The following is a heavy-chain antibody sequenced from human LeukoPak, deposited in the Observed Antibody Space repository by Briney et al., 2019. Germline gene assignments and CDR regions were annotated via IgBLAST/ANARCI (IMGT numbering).Heavy chain of an antibody. CDR3: ARDSAGRLFDY. V-gene: IGHV4-34*01. CDR2: INHSGST. D-gene: IGHD6-13*01. J-gene: IGHJ4*02. Sequence: SETLSLTCAVYGGSFSGYYWSWIRQPPGKGLEWIGEINHSGSTNYNPSLKSRVTISVDTSKNQFSLKLSSVTAADTAVYYCARDSAGRLFDYWGQGTLVTVSS. CDR1: GGSFSGYY.